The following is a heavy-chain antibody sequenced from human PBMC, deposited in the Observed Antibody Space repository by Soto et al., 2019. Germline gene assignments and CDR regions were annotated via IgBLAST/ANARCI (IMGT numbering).Heavy chain of an antibody. V-gene: IGHV3-23*01. CDR2: FSGRSGDT. J-gene: IGHJ4*02. Sequence: PGGSLRLSCVASGFSISTHALTWVRQAPGKGLEWVSSFSGRSGDTYYADSVKGRFTIYGDSSKNTVILQMNNLRDDDTALYYCARESSGWPNYFDSWGQGIQVTVSS. CDR1: GFSISTHA. D-gene: IGHD6-19*01. CDR3: ARESSGWPNYFDS.